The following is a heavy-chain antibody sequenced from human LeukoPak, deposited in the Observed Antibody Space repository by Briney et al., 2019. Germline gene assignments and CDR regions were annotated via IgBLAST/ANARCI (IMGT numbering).Heavy chain of an antibody. J-gene: IGHJ5*02. CDR2: ISSSSSYI. CDR1: GFTFSSYS. D-gene: IGHD3-3*01. Sequence: PGGSLRLSCAASGFTFSSYSMNWVRQAPGKGLEWVSSISSSSSYIYYADSVKGRFTISRDNAKNSLYLQMNSLRAEDTAVYYCARVRGVTTIFPDPWGQGTLVTVSS. CDR3: ARVRGVTTIFPDP. V-gene: IGHV3-21*01.